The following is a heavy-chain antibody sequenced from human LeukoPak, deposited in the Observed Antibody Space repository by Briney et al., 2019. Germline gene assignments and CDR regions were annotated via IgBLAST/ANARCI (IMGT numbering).Heavy chain of an antibody. CDR1: GYGFTSYW. Sequence: GESLKISCKGSGYGFTSYWIGWVRQMPGKGLEWMGIIYPGDSDTRYSPSFQGQVTISADKSISTAYLQWSSLKASDTAMYYCASHRVPAPDAFDIWGQGTMVTVSS. J-gene: IGHJ3*02. D-gene: IGHD2-2*01. CDR3: ASHRVPAPDAFDI. V-gene: IGHV5-51*01. CDR2: IYPGDSDT.